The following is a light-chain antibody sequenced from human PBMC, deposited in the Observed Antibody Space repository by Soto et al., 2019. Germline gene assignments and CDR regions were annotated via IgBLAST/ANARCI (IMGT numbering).Light chain of an antibody. Sequence: QPVLTQPPSASGTPGQRVTISCSGSSSNIGSNYVYWYQQLPGTAPKLLIYRNNQRPLGVPDRFSGSKSGTSASLAISGLRSEDEADYYCAAWDDSLSGWVFGGGTKLTVL. CDR2: RNN. V-gene: IGLV1-47*01. CDR1: SSNIGSNY. CDR3: AAWDDSLSGWV. J-gene: IGLJ3*02.